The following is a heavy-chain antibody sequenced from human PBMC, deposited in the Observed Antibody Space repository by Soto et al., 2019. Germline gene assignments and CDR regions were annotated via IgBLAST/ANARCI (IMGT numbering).Heavy chain of an antibody. Sequence: ASVKVSSKASGYTFTSDDINCARQTTGQGLEWMRWMNANRGNTGYAQKLQGRDTMTRNTSISTAYLELTSLKSENTAVYYCARVTTGKNTWIQLGTGCYYGMDVWGQGSTVTVSS. D-gene: IGHD5-18*01. V-gene: IGHV1-8*01. CDR1: GYTFTSDD. CDR2: MNANRGNT. CDR3: ARVTTGKNTWIQLGTGCYYGMDV. J-gene: IGHJ6*01.